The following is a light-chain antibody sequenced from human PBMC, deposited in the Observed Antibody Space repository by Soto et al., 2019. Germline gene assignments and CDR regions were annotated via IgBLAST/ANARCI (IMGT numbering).Light chain of an antibody. CDR1: RNINMY. CDR3: QQSMTAPLT. V-gene: IGKV1-39*01. CDR2: AAS. Sequence: DIQLTQSPSSLSASVGDRVTITCRASRNINMYLNWYQVESVKAPKLLIYAASSSQSVVPSRFSGSGSGTVFTLTIAGLQPEDSATYFCQQSMTAPLTFGGGTKVDIK. J-gene: IGKJ4*01.